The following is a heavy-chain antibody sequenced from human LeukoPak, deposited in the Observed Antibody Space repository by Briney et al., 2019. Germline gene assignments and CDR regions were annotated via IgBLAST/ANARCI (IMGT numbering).Heavy chain of an antibody. CDR3: ARDTGHWSNYYYLDV. V-gene: IGHV4-59*11. CDR2: IYYNGDT. D-gene: IGHD2-8*02. CDR1: GDSSIGHY. J-gene: IGHJ6*03. Sequence: SETLSLTCTVSGDSSIGHYGIWVRQPPGKGLEWIGKIYYNGDTSNNPSLRSRGTLLLDTSKSQVSLKLSSVTAADTAVYYCARDTGHWSNYYYLDVWGEGTTVTVSS.